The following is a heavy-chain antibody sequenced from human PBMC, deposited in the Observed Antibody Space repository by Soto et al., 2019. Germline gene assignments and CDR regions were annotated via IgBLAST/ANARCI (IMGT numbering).Heavy chain of an antibody. J-gene: IGHJ6*01. CDR3: ARQYYYDSSGYWGFYYYYGMDV. Sequence: PSETLSLTCTVSGGSISSSSYYWGWIRRPPGKGLEWIGSIYYSGSTYYNTSLKSRVTISVDTSKNQFSLKLSSVTAADTAVYYCARQYYYDSSGYWGFYYYYGMDVWGQGTTVTVSS. V-gene: IGHV4-39*01. D-gene: IGHD3-22*01. CDR2: IYYSGST. CDR1: GGSISSSSYY.